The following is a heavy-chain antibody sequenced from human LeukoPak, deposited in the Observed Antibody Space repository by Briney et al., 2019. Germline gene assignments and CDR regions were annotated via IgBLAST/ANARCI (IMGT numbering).Heavy chain of an antibody. CDR2: ISGSGTGT. Sequence: GGSLRLSCAASGFTFSSSAMSWVRQAPGKGLYWVSAISGSGTGTYYADSVKGRFTISRDNSENTLYLQMNSLRAEDTAVYYCAKEGGTGTRFDYWGQGTLVTVSS. CDR3: AKEGGTGTRFDY. J-gene: IGHJ4*02. D-gene: IGHD1-7*01. V-gene: IGHV3-23*01. CDR1: GFTFSSSA.